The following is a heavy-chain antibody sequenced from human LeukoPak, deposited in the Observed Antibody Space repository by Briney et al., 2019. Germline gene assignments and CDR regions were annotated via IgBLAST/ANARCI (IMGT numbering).Heavy chain of an antibody. J-gene: IGHJ4*02. CDR1: GFTFSDYY. Sequence: PGGSLRLSRAASGFTFSDYYMSWIRQAPGKGLEWVSYISSSGSTIYYADSVKGRSTISRDNAKNSLYLQMNSLRAEDTAVYYCAITLNYYDSSGYPLFDYWGQGTLVTVSS. V-gene: IGHV3-11*01. CDR2: ISSSGSTI. D-gene: IGHD3-22*01. CDR3: AITLNYYDSSGYPLFDY.